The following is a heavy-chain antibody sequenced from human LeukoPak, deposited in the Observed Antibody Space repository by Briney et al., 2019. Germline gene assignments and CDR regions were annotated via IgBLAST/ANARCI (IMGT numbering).Heavy chain of an antibody. Sequence: GGSLRLSCAASGFDLSNFIMNWVRQAPGKGLEWVSSTSGSTDYVYYSDSVKGRFTISRDNAENSLSLQMNSLRAEDTAVYYCARGQVEWLVRNWFDPWGQGTLVTVSS. D-gene: IGHD6-19*01. CDR3: ARGQVEWLVRNWFDP. J-gene: IGHJ5*02. CDR1: GFDLSNFI. V-gene: IGHV3-21*01. CDR2: TSGSTDYV.